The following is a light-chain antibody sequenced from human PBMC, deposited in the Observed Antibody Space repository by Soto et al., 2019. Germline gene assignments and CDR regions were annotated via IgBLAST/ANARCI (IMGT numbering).Light chain of an antibody. CDR1: QSLSGNY. V-gene: IGKV3-20*01. CDR3: QQDGSSPIT. J-gene: IGKJ5*01. Sequence: EIVLTQSPGTLSLSPGERATLSCRASQSLSGNYLAWYQQKPGQAPRFLIYGASNRATGIPDRFSGGGSGTDFEFTISSPEPEYSAVYYCQQDGSSPITFGQGTRLEIK. CDR2: GAS.